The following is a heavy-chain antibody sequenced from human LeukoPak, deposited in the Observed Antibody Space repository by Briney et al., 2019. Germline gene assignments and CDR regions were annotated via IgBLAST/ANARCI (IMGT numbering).Heavy chain of an antibody. J-gene: IGHJ4*02. V-gene: IGHV3-7*03. Sequence: HSGGSLRLSCAASGFTFSSYAMSWVRQAPGKGLEWVANIRQDGDTKYYVDSVKGRFTISRDNAMNSLYLQMNSLRAEDTAIYYCARSLPYGTTWYGRSDFWGQGTLVTVSP. CDR2: IRQDGDTK. CDR1: GFTFSSYA. CDR3: ARSLPYGTTWYGRSDF. D-gene: IGHD6-13*01.